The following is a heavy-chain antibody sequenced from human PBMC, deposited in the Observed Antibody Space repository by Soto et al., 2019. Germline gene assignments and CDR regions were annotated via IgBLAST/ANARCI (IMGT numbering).Heavy chain of an antibody. J-gene: IGHJ4*02. Sequence: SETLSLTCTVSGGSISSSSYYWGWIRQPPGKGLEWIGSIYYSGSTYYNPSLKSRVTISVDTSKNQFSLKLSSVTAADTAVYYCARRHAKGGYDRVDYWGQGTLVTVSS. CDR3: ARRHAKGGYDRVDY. CDR1: GGSISSSSYY. CDR2: IYYSGST. D-gene: IGHD5-12*01. V-gene: IGHV4-39*01.